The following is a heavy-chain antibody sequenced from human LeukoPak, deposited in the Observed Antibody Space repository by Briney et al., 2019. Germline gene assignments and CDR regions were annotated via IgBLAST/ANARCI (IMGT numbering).Heavy chain of an antibody. J-gene: IGHJ4*02. CDR1: GFIFSNYS. CDR2: ISSSSSYI. CDR3: ARAPGMATTGNFDY. D-gene: IGHD5-24*01. Sequence: GGSLRLSCAASGFIFSNYSMNWVRQAPGKGLEWVSSISSSSSYIYYADSVKGRFTISRDNAKNSLYLQMNSLRAEDTAVYYCARAPGMATTGNFDYWGQGTLVTVSS. V-gene: IGHV3-21*01.